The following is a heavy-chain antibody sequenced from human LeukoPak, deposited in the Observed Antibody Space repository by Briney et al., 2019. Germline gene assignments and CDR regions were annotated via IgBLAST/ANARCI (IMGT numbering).Heavy chain of an antibody. D-gene: IGHD4-23*01. CDR3: ARMTTVARFDY. Sequence: SETLALTCPVTGGSVNSYYWSWIRQPPGKGLEWIGYIYYSGTPNYNPSLKSRVTISVDSSKNQFSLKLSSVTAADTAVYYCARMTTVARFDYWGQGTLVTVSS. V-gene: IGHV4-59*08. CDR2: IYYSGTP. CDR1: GGSVNSYY. J-gene: IGHJ4*02.